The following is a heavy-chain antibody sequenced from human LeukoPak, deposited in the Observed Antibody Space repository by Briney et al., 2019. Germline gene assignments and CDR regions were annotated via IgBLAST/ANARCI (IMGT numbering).Heavy chain of an antibody. J-gene: IGHJ5*02. V-gene: IGHV4-59*08. CDR1: GGSISSYY. CDR3: ARVYYDFWSGSQNWFDP. CDR2: IYYSGST. Sequence: SETLSLTCTVSGGSISSYYWSWIRQPPGKGLEWIGYIYYSGSTNYNPSLKSRVTISVDTSKNQFSLKLSSVTAADTAVYYCARVYYDFWSGSQNWFDPWGQGTLVTVSS. D-gene: IGHD3-3*01.